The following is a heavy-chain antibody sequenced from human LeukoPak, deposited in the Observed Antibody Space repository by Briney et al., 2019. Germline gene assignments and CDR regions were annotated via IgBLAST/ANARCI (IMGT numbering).Heavy chain of an antibody. CDR3: ARARGSGYDYGILPWFDP. CDR2: IYYSGST. Sequence: SETLSLTCTVSGGSISSSSYYWGWIRQPPGKGLEWIGSIYYSGSTYYNPSLKSRVTISVDTSKNQFSLKLSSVTAADTAVYYCARARGSGYDYGILPWFDPWGQGTLVTVSS. J-gene: IGHJ5*02. D-gene: IGHD5-12*01. CDR1: GGSISSSSYY. V-gene: IGHV4-39*07.